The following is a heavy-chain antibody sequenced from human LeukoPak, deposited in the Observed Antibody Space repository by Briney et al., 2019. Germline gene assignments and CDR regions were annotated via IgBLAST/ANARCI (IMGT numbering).Heavy chain of an antibody. CDR2: IWYDGSNK. J-gene: IGHJ6*02. D-gene: IGHD6-25*01. CDR3: ARDNTAAAGMDV. CDR1: GFTFSSYG. V-gene: IGHV3-33*01. Sequence: GGSLRLSCAAFGFTFSSYGMHWVRQAPGKGLEWVAVIWYDGSNKYYADSVKGRFTISRDNSKNTLYLQMNSLRAEDTAVYYCARDNTAAAGMDVWGQGTTVTVSS.